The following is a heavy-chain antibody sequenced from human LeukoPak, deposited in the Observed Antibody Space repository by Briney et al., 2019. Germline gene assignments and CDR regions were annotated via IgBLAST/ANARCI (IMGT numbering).Heavy chain of an antibody. CDR2: INHSGST. V-gene: IGHV4-34*01. D-gene: IGHD5-12*01. CDR3: ASSTATTGFDY. CDR1: GWSFSGYY. J-gene: IGHJ4*02. Sequence: SETLSLTCAVYGWSFSGYYWSWIRQPPGKGLEWIGEINHSGSTNYNPSLMSGVTISGDTSKTQISLKLSAVTAADMAVYYCASSTATTGFDYWGQGTPVTVSS.